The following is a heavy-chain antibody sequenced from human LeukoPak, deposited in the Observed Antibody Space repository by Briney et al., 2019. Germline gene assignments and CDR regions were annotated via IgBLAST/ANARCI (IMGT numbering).Heavy chain of an antibody. CDR3: ATDGQSSGWYGFDY. CDR1: GFPFSSYA. D-gene: IGHD6-19*01. V-gene: IGHV3-64*04. J-gene: IGHJ4*02. CDR2: ISDSGGST. Sequence: GGSLRLSCSASGFPFSSYAMHWVRHAPGKGLEYVSAISDSGGSTYYAGSLKGRITISRDNAKSSLYLQMNSLRAEDTAVYYCATDGQSSGWYGFDYWGQGTLVTVSS.